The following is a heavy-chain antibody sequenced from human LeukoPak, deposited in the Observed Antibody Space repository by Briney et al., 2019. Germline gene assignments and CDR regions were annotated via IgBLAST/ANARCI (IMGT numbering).Heavy chain of an antibody. CDR2: IYYSGST. D-gene: IGHD3-22*01. CDR1: GGSISSYY. Sequence: PSETLSLTCTVSGGSISSYYWSWIRQPPGKGLEWIGYIYYSGSTNYNPSLKSRVTISVDTSKNQFSLKLSSVTAADTAVYYCARVYYYDSSGYYGEEDYYYYYGMDVWGQGTTVTVSS. CDR3: ARVYYYDSSGYYGEEDYYYYYGMDV. V-gene: IGHV4-59*01. J-gene: IGHJ6*02.